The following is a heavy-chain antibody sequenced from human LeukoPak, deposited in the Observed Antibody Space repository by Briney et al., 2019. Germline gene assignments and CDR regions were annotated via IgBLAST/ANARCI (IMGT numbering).Heavy chain of an antibody. J-gene: IGHJ4*02. D-gene: IGHD3-22*01. CDR2: IYYSGST. V-gene: IGHV4-59*11. Sequence: SETLSLTCTVSGGSISSHYWSWIRQPPGKGLEWIGYIYYSGSTNYNPSLKSRVTISVDTSKNQFSLKLSSVTAADTAVYYCARENYHDSQSNPLYYFDYWGQGTLVTVSS. CDR3: ARENYHDSQSNPLYYFDY. CDR1: GGSISSHY.